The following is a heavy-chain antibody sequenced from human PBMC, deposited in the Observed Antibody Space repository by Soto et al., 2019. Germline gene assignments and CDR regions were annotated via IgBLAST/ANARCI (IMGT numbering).Heavy chain of an antibody. J-gene: IGHJ4*01. CDR1: GFTFGSYA. Sequence: EVQLLESGDGFIQPGGSLRLSCAASGFTFGSYAMTWVRQAPGKGLEWVSSTSASGGTTYYADSVKGRFTISRDNSKNILYPEMNSLTAEDTAVYYCAKAKYSSSWWAVDYCVHGTLVTVSS. CDR3: AKAKYSSSWWAVDY. CDR2: TSASGGTT. V-gene: IGHV3-23*01. D-gene: IGHD6-13*01.